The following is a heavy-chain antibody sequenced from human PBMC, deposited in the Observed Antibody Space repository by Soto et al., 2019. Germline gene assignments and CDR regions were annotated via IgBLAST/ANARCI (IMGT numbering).Heavy chain of an antibody. D-gene: IGHD1-26*01. CDR3: ASFSANFDY. V-gene: IGHV4-59*01. Sequence: SETLSLTCTVSGGSISSYYWSWIRQPPGKGLEWIGYIYYSGSTNYNPSLKSRVTISVDTSKNQFSLKLCFVTAADTAVYYCASFSANFDYWGQGTLVTVS. CDR1: GGSISSYY. J-gene: IGHJ4*02. CDR2: IYYSGST.